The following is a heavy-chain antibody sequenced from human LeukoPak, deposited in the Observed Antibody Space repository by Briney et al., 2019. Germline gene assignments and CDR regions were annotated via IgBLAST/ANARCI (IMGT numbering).Heavy chain of an antibody. V-gene: IGHV4-30-2*06. CDR1: GGSIGSGGYS. CDR2: IYYSGTT. CDR3: ARATGGHNYGPWGVFDI. Sequence: SQTLSLTCTVSGGSIGSGGYSWNWIRQLPGKDLEWIGSIYYSGTTYSNPSLKSRVTISLDRSKNQFSLKLSTVTAADTAVYYCARATGGHNYGPWGVFDIWGQGTMVTVSS. D-gene: IGHD5-18*01. J-gene: IGHJ3*02.